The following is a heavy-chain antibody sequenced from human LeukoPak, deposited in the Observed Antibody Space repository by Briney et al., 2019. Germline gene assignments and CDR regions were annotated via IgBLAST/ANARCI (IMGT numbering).Heavy chain of an antibody. D-gene: IGHD3-16*02. CDR2: IYYSGST. Sequence: SETLSLTCTVSGGSISGDYWSWIRQPPGKGLEWIGYIYYSGSTNYNPSLKSRVTISVDTSKNQFSLRLSSVTAADTAVYYCARYVWGSYPTFEDYWGQGTLVTVSS. CDR1: GGSISGDY. CDR3: ARYVWGSYPTFEDY. J-gene: IGHJ4*02. V-gene: IGHV4-59*01.